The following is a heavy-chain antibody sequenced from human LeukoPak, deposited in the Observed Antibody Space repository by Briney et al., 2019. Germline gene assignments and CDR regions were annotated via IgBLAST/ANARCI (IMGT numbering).Heavy chain of an antibody. Sequence: SGPTLVKPPQTLTLTCTFSGFSLSTSGVGVGWILQPPGKALEWLALIYWADDKRYSPSLKSRLTITKDTSKNQVVLTMTNMDPVDTATYYCAHSNDYGDYGVFDYWGQGTLVTVSS. J-gene: IGHJ4*02. V-gene: IGHV2-5*02. CDR1: GFSLSTSGVG. CDR2: IYWADDK. CDR3: AHSNDYGDYGVFDY. D-gene: IGHD4-17*01.